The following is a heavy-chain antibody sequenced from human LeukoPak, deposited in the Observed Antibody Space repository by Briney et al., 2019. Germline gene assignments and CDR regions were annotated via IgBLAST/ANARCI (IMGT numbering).Heavy chain of an antibody. CDR3: TRVGYDSSGYYYSFDY. CDR1: GFTFGDYA. D-gene: IGHD3-22*01. Sequence: TGGSLRLSCTASGFTFGDYAMSWVRQAPGKGLEWVGFIRSKAYGGTTEYAASVKGRFTISRDDSKSIAYLQMNSLKTEDTAVYYCTRVGYDSSGYYYSFDYWGQGTLVTVSS. V-gene: IGHV3-49*04. CDR2: IRSKAYGGTT. J-gene: IGHJ4*02.